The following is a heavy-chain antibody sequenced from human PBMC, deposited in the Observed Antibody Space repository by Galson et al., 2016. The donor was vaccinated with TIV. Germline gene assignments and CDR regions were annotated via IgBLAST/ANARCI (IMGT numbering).Heavy chain of an antibody. Sequence: SLGLSCATSGFTFNSYRLHWVRQAPGRGLEWVAVISYDGTDYADSVKGRFIISRDKSKNILFLQMNSLRAEDTALYFCARDRSGYDLDYWGQGTLVTVSS. CDR1: GFTFNSYR. J-gene: IGHJ4*02. CDR2: ISYDGTD. CDR3: ARDRSGYDLDY. D-gene: IGHD5-12*01. V-gene: IGHV3-30*04.